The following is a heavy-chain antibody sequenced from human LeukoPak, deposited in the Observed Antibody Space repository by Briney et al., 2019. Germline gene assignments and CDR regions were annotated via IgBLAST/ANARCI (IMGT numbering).Heavy chain of an antibody. CDR1: GGTFSSYA. V-gene: IGHV1-69*05. CDR2: IIPIFGTA. D-gene: IGHD6-19*01. CDR3: ARGGVGSGIGFDY. J-gene: IGHJ4*02. Sequence: SVKVSCKASGGTFSSYAISWVRQAPGQGLEWMGGIIPIFGTANYAQKLQGRVTMTTDTSTSTAYMELRSLRSDDTAVYYCARGGVGSGIGFDYWGQGTLVTVSS.